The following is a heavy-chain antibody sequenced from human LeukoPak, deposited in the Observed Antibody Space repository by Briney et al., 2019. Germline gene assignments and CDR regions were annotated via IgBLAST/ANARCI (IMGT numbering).Heavy chain of an antibody. J-gene: IGHJ5*02. D-gene: IGHD3-3*01. CDR3: AKCAKTPEGGSGWCNWFDT. V-gene: IGHV3-23*01. CDR2: LTGNSNNP. CDR1: GFIFSNYA. Sequence: GRSLRLSCRASGFIFSNYAMNWLRQTPGKGLEWVTSLTGNSNNPNYADSVKGRFTISRDNSKNTLYLQMNSLRAEDTALYSCAKCAKTPEGGSGWCNWFDTWGQGTLVIVSS.